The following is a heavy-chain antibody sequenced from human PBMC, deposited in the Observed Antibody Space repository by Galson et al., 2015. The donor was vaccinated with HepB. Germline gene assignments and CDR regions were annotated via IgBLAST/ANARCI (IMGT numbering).Heavy chain of an antibody. J-gene: IGHJ1*01. D-gene: IGHD3-10*01. CDR2: INPDNGNT. Sequence: SVKVSCKASGYTFNTYGITYVRQAPGQGLEWVGWINPDNGNTKYAQKLQGRVTMTTDTSTSTAYMELRSLRSDDTAVYYCGRGPWFGELTGILVLQHWGQGTLVTVSS. CDR3: GRGPWFGELTGILVLQH. CDR1: GYTFNTYG. V-gene: IGHV1-18*04.